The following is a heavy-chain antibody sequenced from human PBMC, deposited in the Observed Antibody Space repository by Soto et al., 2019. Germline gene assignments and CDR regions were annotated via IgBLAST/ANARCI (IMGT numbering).Heavy chain of an antibody. CDR2: VYSTGST. V-gene: IGHV4-30-4*08. CDR3: AKADGSGSYSWLPSRGHIDH. J-gene: IGHJ4*02. CDR1: GASIRGSYYF. Sequence: SETLSLTCTVTGASIRGSYYFWSWIRQPPGEGLEWLGYVYSTGSTYYNPSLKSRISMSVDTSKNQFSLILSSVSAADTAVYYCAKADGSGSYSWLPSRGHIDHWGQGALVTVSS. D-gene: IGHD3-10*01.